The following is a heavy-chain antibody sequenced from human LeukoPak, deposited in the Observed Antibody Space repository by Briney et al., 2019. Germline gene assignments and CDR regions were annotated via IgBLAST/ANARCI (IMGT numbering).Heavy chain of an antibody. J-gene: IGHJ6*02. D-gene: IGHD4-17*01. Sequence: GGSLRLSCAASGFTFSNAWMSWVRQAPGKGLEWVGRIKSKTDGGTTDYAAPVKGRFTISRDDSKNTLYLQMNSLKPEDTAVYYCTTDPGTTVTSTYYYYGMDVWGQGTTVTVSS. V-gene: IGHV3-15*01. CDR1: GFTFSNAW. CDR2: IKSKTDGGTT. CDR3: TTDPGTTVTSTYYYYGMDV.